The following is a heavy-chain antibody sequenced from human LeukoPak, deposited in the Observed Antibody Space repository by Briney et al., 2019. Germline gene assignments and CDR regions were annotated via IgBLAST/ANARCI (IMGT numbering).Heavy chain of an antibody. Sequence: SETLSLTCTVSGGSISSSSYYWGWIRQPPGKGLEWIGSIYYSGSTYYNPSLKSRVTISVDTSKNQFSLKLSSVTAADTAVYYCARRDYYDFWSGYSLYDYWGQGTLVTVSS. V-gene: IGHV4-39*07. D-gene: IGHD3-3*01. J-gene: IGHJ4*02. CDR2: IYYSGST. CDR3: ARRDYYDFWSGYSLYDY. CDR1: GGSISSSSYY.